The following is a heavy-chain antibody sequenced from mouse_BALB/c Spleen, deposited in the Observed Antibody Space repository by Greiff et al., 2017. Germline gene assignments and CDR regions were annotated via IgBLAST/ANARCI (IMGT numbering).Heavy chain of an antibody. CDR2: INPDSSTI. J-gene: IGHJ3*01. Sequence: EVKVIESGGGLVQPGGSLKLSCAASGFDFSRYWMSWVRQAPGKGLEWIGEINPDSSTINYTPSLKDKFIISRDNAKNTLYLQMSKVRSEDTALYYCAREGFSGSHWFAYWGQGTLVTVSA. D-gene: IGHD1-1*01. CDR3: AREGFSGSHWFAY. V-gene: IGHV4-1*02. CDR1: GFDFSRYW.